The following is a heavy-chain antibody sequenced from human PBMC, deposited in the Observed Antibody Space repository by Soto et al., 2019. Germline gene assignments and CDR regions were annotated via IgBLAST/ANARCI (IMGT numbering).Heavy chain of an antibody. Sequence: GGSLRLSCAASGFTFSDYWMKWVRQAPGKGLEWVANIKQDGSEKYYVDSVKGRFTISRDNAKKSLYLQMNSLRAEDTAVYYCARHLDPMAVAGKGHVQWCLYWGQGTLVTVS. CDR1: GFTFSDYW. J-gene: IGHJ4*02. V-gene: IGHV3-7*01. CDR2: IKQDGSEK. D-gene: IGHD6-19*01. CDR3: ARHLDPMAVAGKGHVQWCLY.